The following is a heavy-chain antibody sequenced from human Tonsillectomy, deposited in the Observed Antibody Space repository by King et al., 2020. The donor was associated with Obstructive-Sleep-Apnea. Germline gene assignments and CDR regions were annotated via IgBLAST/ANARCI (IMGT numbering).Heavy chain of an antibody. CDR3: AKGVVPDRLRFGMDV. CDR1: GFTFGTYA. D-gene: IGHD2-2*01. J-gene: IGHJ6*02. CDR2: ISGSGGHT. Sequence: DVQLVESGGGLVQPGGSLRLSCGASGFTFGTYAMSWVRQAPGKGLEWVSGISGSGGHTYYADSLKGRFTISRDNSKNTLYLQMNSLRAEDTAVYYCAKGVVPDRLRFGMDVWGQGTTVTVSS. V-gene: IGHV3-23*04.